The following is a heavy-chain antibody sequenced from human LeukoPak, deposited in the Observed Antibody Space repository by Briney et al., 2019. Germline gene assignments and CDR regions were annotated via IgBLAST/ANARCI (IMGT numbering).Heavy chain of an antibody. Sequence: PGGSLRLSCAASGFTFSTFGTHWVRQAPGKGLEWVAFIRFDGSNEYYADSVKGRFTISRDNSKNTLYLQMNGLRAEDTAVYYCAKSDQRLPDYWGQGTLVTVSS. CDR3: AKSDQRLPDY. V-gene: IGHV3-30*02. CDR2: IRFDGSNE. CDR1: GFTFSTFG. D-gene: IGHD2-2*01. J-gene: IGHJ4*02.